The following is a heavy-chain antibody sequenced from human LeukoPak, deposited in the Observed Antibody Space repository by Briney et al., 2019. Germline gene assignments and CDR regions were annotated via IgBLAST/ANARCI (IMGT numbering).Heavy chain of an antibody. CDR1: GFAFSTYW. J-gene: IGHJ4*02. CDR2: IDSDGTTT. CDR3: ARDTWNDRYFDY. V-gene: IGHV3-74*01. D-gene: IGHD1-1*01. Sequence: GGSLRLSCAASGFAFSTYWMHWVRHAPGKGLVWVSRIDSDGTTTTYADSVKGRFTISRDNAKNTLYLQMNSLRLEDTAVYYCARDTWNDRYFDYWGQGTLVTVSS.